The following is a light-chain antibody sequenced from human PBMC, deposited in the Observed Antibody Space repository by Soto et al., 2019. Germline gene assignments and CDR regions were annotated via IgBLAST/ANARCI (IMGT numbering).Light chain of an antibody. J-gene: IGKJ1*01. Sequence: DIQMTQSPSSLSASVGDRVTIPCRASQDISNYLAWYQQKPGKVPKLLIYAASTLQPGVPSRFSGSGSGTDFTLTISSLQPEDVATYYCQKYDTDPWTFGQGTKVEIK. CDR1: QDISNY. V-gene: IGKV1-27*01. CDR3: QKYDTDPWT. CDR2: AAS.